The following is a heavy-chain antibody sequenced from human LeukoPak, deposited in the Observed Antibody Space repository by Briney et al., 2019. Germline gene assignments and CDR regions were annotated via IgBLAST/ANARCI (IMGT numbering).Heavy chain of an antibody. CDR3: AKAPRGNDDYFDY. CDR2: ISWNCGSI. V-gene: IGHV3-9*01. CDR1: GFTFDDHG. Sequence: GGSLRLSCAASGFTFDDHGMPWVRQAPGKGLEWVSGISWNCGSIGYADSVEGRFTISRDNAKNSLYLQMNSLRAEDTALYYCAKAPRGNDDYFDYWGQGTLVTVSS. J-gene: IGHJ4*02. D-gene: IGHD3-16*01.